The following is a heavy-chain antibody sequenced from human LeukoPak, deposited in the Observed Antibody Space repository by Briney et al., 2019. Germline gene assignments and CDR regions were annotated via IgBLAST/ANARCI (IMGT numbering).Heavy chain of an antibody. CDR3: ARADACSSTSCYSAGFDY. D-gene: IGHD2-2*01. J-gene: IGHJ4*02. Sequence: ASVKVSCKASGYTFASYDINWVRQATGQGLEWMGWMNPNSGNTGYAQKFQGRVTMTRNTSISTAYMELSSLRSEDTAVYYCARADACSSTSCYSAGFDYWGQGTLVTVSS. V-gene: IGHV1-8*01. CDR1: GYTFASYD. CDR2: MNPNSGNT.